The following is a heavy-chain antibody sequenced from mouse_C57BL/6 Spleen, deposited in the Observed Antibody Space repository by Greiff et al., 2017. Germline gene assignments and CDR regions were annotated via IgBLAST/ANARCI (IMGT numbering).Heavy chain of an antibody. V-gene: IGHV1-85*01. J-gene: IGHJ4*01. Sequence: QVQLKESGPELVKPGASVKLSCKASGYTFTSYDINWVKQRPGQGLEWIGWIYPRDGSTKYNEKFKGKATLTVDTSSSTAYMELHSLTSEDSAVYFCAIYYGDAMDYWGQGTSVTVSS. D-gene: IGHD2-13*01. CDR2: IYPRDGST. CDR1: GYTFTSYD. CDR3: AIYYGDAMDY.